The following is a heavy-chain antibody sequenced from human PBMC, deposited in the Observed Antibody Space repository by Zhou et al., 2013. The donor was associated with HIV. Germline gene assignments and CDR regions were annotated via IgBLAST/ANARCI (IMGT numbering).Heavy chain of an antibody. CDR2: INTYNGDR. CDR1: GYTFINYG. J-gene: IGHJ6*02. CDR3: ARDDPYCSGGICYPIYYHGMDV. Sequence: VQLLQSGTEVKKPGASVKVSCKASGYTFINYGITWVRQAPGQGLGWMGWINTYNGDRKYLQKFQGRVTMTTNTSTNTVYMELRSLRSDDTAVYYCARDDPYCSGGICYPIYYHGMDVWGQGTTVIVSS. V-gene: IGHV1-18*01. D-gene: IGHD2-15*01.